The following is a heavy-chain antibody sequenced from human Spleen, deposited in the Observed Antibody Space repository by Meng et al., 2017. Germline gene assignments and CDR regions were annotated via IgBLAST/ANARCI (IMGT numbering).Heavy chain of an antibody. V-gene: IGHV1-2*06. CDR2: IIPNSGDT. Sequence: ASVKVSCKVSGGTFSSYAMNWVRQAPGQGLEWMGHIIPNSGDTLYAPKFQGRVSMTADTSIGTAYVELSGLRSDDTAIYYCVRDENISLGKLFGDYWGQGTLVTVSS. D-gene: IGHD2-21*01. CDR3: VRDENISLGKLFGDY. J-gene: IGHJ4*02. CDR1: GGTFSSYA.